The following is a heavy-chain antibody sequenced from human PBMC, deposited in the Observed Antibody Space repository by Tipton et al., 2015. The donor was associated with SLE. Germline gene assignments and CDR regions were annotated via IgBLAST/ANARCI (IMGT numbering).Heavy chain of an antibody. V-gene: IGHV1-18*01. J-gene: IGHJ4*02. Sequence: QSGPEVKKPGASVKASCTASGYTFTSYGISWVRQAPGQGLEWMGWINAYNGNTKYAQKLQGRVTMTTDTSTSTAYMELRSLRSDDTAVYYCAIAVAGTLFFDYWGQGTLVTVSS. D-gene: IGHD6-19*01. CDR1: GYTFTSYG. CDR3: AIAVAGTLFFDY. CDR2: INAYNGNT.